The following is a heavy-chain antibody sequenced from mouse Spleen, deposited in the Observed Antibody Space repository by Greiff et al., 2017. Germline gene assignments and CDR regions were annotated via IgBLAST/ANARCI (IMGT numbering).Heavy chain of an antibody. D-gene: IGHD2-12*01. CDR2: IHPNSGST. CDR1: GYTFTSYW. J-gene: IGHJ4*01. V-gene: IGHV1-64*01. Sequence: QVQLQQPGAELVKPGASVKLSCKASGYTFTSYWMHWVKQRPGQGLEWIGMIHPNSGSTNYNEKFKSKAALTVDKSSSTAYMQLSSLTSEDSAVYYCARGGYYSYDEAMDYWGQGTSVTVSS. CDR3: ARGGYYSYDEAMDY.